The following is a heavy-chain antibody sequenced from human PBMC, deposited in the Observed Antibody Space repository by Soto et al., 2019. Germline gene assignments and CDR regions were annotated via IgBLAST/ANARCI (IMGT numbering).Heavy chain of an antibody. Sequence: KFQGRVTITRDTSASTAYMELSSLRSEDTAVYYCAREGRIVVAGNLRYWGQGTLVTVSS. CDR3: AREGRIVVAGNLRY. V-gene: IGHV1-3*01. D-gene: IGHD6-19*01. J-gene: IGHJ4*02.